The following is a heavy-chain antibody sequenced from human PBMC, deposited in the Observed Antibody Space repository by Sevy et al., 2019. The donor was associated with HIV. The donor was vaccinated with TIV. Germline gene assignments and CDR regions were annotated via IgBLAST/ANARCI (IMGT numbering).Heavy chain of an antibody. CDR3: ARRNDFHI. CDR1: GGSINSDH. Sequence: SETLSLTCTVSGGSINSDHWNWIRQPPGKGLEWIGYVYYTGGTNYNPSLKNRVTISVDRTKNQFSLKLTSVTAADMAVYYCARRNDFHIWGQGTMVTVSS. CDR2: VYYTGGT. J-gene: IGHJ3*02. V-gene: IGHV4-59*08.